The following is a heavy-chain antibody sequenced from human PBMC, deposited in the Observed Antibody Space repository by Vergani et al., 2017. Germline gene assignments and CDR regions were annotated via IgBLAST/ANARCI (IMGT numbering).Heavy chain of an antibody. J-gene: IGHJ6*02. CDR3: TRFGQLWSRDHYYGMDV. D-gene: IGHD5-18*01. V-gene: IGHV3-49*03. Sequence: EVQLVESGGGLVQPGRSLRLSCTASGFTFGDYAMSWFRQAPGKGLEWVGFIRRKAYGGTTEDAASVKGRFTISRDDSKSIAYLQMNSLKTEDTAVYYCTRFGQLWSRDHYYGMDVWGQGTTVTVSS. CDR1: GFTFGDYA. CDR2: IRRKAYGGTT.